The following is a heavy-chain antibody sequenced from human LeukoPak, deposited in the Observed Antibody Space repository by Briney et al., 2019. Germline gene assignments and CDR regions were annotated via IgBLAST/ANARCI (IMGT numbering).Heavy chain of an antibody. J-gene: IGHJ5*02. V-gene: IGHV1-69*06. CDR2: IIPIFGTA. Sequence: GASVKVSCKASGGTFSSYAISWVRQAPGQGLEWMGGIIPIFGTANYAQKFQGRVTITADKSTSTAYMELSSLRSEDTAVYYCARAVLLRGWFDPWGQGTLVTVSS. D-gene: IGHD2-21*01. CDR3: ARAVLLRGWFDP. CDR1: GGTFSSYA.